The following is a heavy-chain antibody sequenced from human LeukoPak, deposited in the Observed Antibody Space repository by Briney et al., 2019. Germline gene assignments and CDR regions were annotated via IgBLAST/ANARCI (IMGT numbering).Heavy chain of an antibody. D-gene: IGHD6-19*01. CDR2: IYSGGST. Sequence: GGSLRLSCAASGFNVSSAYMSWVRQAPGKGLEWASIIYSGGSTYYADSVKGRFTISRDSSKNTVYLQMNSLRAEDTAVYYCARDMASGWHWGYWGQGTLVTVSS. J-gene: IGHJ4*02. CDR1: GFNVSSAY. V-gene: IGHV3-53*01. CDR3: ARDMASGWHWGY.